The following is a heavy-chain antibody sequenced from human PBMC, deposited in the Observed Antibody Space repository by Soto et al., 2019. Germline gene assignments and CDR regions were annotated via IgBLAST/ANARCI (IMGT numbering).Heavy chain of an antibody. J-gene: IGHJ4*02. CDR2: ISYDGTKK. CDR1: GFSLSDFA. CDR3: ASPVGDYDPYVDY. V-gene: IGHV3-30-3*01. Sequence: QVQLVQSGGGVVQPGRSLRLSCAASGFSLSDFAMHWVRQAPGKGLEWVAVISYDGTKKYFAYSGKGRFTISRDNSNNALFLQMNNLRPADTAVYYCASPVGDYDPYVDYWGQGTLVTVSS. D-gene: IGHD4-17*01.